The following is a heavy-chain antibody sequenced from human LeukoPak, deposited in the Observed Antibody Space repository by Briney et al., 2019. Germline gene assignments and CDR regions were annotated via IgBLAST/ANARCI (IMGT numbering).Heavy chain of an antibody. D-gene: IGHD2-21*01. CDR1: GFTFSNYA. CDR2: ISGSGGNT. Sequence: GGSLRLSCAASGFTFSNYAMSWVRQAPGKGLEWVSGISGSGGNTHYADSVKGRFTVSRDNSKNTLYLQMNILRIEDTAVYYCAREVSTQAIHGFDPWGQGTLVTVSS. J-gene: IGHJ5*02. CDR3: AREVSTQAIHGFDP. V-gene: IGHV3-23*01.